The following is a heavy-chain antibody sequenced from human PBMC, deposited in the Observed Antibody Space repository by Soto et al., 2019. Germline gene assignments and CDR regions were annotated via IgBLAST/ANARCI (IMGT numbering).Heavy chain of an antibody. J-gene: IGHJ5*01. CDR1: GGSFSGHS. V-gene: IGHV4-34*01. CDR2: INHSGRV. Sequence: SETLSLTCAVYGGSFSGHSWTWIRQSPGKGLEWIGDINHSGRVNYSPSLKSRVTLSLDTSKSQFSLTLSAVTAADTAMYYCSTRAYDTNGYYRFDPWGQGTLVTVSS. D-gene: IGHD3-22*01. CDR3: STRAYDTNGYYRFDP.